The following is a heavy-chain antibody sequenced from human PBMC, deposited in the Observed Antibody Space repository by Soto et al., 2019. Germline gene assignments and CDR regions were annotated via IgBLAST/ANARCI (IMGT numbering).Heavy chain of an antibody. CDR1: GFTFSDYY. Sequence: PGGSLRLSCAASGFTFSDYYMTWVRQAPGKGLEWVSYIVIGSDYTNYADSVKGRFTISRDNAKNSLYLEMNSQRVEDTAVYYCARLRASSWYLGGYLDYWGQGTLVTVSS. J-gene: IGHJ4*02. CDR3: ARLRASSWYLGGYLDY. CDR2: IVIGSDYT. V-gene: IGHV3-11*06. D-gene: IGHD6-13*01.